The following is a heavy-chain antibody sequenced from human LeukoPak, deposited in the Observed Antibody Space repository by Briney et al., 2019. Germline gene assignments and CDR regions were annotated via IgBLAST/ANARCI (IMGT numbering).Heavy chain of an antibody. CDR3: AKALQVEDRIFDY. J-gene: IGHJ4*02. Sequence: PGGSLRLSCAASGFTFSSYAMTWVRQAPGKGLEWVSRISGSGDYTYYADSVKGRFTISRDNSKNTLYLQMNSLRVEDTAVYYCAKALQVEDRIFDYWGQGTLVTVSP. CDR2: ISGSGDYT. V-gene: IGHV3-23*01. D-gene: IGHD2-21*01. CDR1: GFTFSSYA.